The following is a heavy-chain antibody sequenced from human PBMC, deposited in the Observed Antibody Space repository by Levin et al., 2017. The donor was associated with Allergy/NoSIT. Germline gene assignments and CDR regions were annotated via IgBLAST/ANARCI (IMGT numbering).Heavy chain of an antibody. CDR1: GYNFATYW. V-gene: IGHV5-51*01. CDR2: IWPGDSAT. Sequence: GGSLRLSCKAFGYNFATYWIGWVRQMPGKGLEWMGIIWPGDSATRYSPSFGGQVTMSVDKSVNTAYLQWNSLKASDTAMYFCARPAGGWGSFHFPFWGQGTMLTVSS. CDR3: ARPAGGWGSFHFPF. J-gene: IGHJ4*02. D-gene: IGHD6-19*01.